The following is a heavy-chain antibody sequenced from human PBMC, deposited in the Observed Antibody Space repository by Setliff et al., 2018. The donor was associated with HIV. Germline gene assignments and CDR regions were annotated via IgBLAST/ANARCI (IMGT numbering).Heavy chain of an antibody. CDR3: ARGIRDGLGDLSLEAFDI. J-gene: IGHJ3*02. CDR1: GGSMSTYY. V-gene: IGHV4-4*07. D-gene: IGHD3-16*02. Sequence: KPSETLSLTCSVSGGSMSTYYWSWIRQPAGKRLEWIGRVYHSGSTFYNPSLKSRVTISVDRSKNQFSLRVNSVTAADTAVYSCARGIRDGLGDLSLEAFDIWGQGTLVTVS. CDR2: VYHSGST.